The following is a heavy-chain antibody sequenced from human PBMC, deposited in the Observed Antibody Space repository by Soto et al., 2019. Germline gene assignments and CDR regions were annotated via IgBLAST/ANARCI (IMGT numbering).Heavy chain of an antibody. CDR3: ARGYCIDTNCELAPGFDF. V-gene: IGHV6-1*01. D-gene: IGHD2-15*01. J-gene: IGHJ4*02. Sequence: SQAPSLTCDSSGDSVSTNRGVWNWISQYPSRGLEWLGRTYYRPKWYHEYEFSVQNRLTIIPDTSKNQFSLQLNSVTPEDTAVYYSARGYCIDTNCELAPGFDFWGQGPLVTASS. CDR2: TYYRPKWYH. CDR1: GDSVSTNRGV.